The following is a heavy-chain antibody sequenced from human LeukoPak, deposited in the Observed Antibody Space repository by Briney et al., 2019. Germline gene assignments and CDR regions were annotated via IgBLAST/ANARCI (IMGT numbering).Heavy chain of an antibody. V-gene: IGHV3-23*01. J-gene: IGHJ5*02. CDR3: ARNSHDSARLPFDP. D-gene: IGHD3-22*01. CDR2: ISSSGAVT. CDR1: EFTFTNYA. Sequence: GGSLRLSCAASEFTFTNYAMSWARQAPGEGLEWVSAISSSGAVTSYANSVRGRFTISRDNSKNTVYLQMNSLTAEDTAIYYCARNSHDSARLPFDPWGQGTLVTVSS.